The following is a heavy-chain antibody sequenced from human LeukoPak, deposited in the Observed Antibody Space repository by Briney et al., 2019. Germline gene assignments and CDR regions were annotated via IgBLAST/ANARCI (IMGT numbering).Heavy chain of an antibody. Sequence: SETLSLTCAVYGGSFSGYYWSWIRQPPGKGLEWIGEINHSGSTNYNPSLKSRVTISVDTSKNQFSLKLSSVTTADTAVYYCARSAPARVVTPYYYYYYYMDVWGKGTTVTVSS. D-gene: IGHD3-3*01. CDR2: INHSGST. V-gene: IGHV4-34*01. J-gene: IGHJ6*03. CDR3: ARSAPARVVTPYYYYYYYMDV. CDR1: GGSFSGYY.